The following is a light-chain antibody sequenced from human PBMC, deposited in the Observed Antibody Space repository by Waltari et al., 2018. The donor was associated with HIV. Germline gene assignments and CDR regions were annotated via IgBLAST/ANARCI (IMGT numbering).Light chain of an antibody. J-gene: IGLJ3*02. CDR2: SNK. CDR1: RSNIGSTD. CDR3: AAWDESLNAWV. V-gene: IGLV1-44*01. Sequence: QPVLPQPPPASGTPGQRVTISCSGSRSNIGSTDVNWYQQVPGTAPKFLRESNKRRPAGGPDRFAGSKSGTSAGRAISGLQSDDEADYYCAAWDESLNAWVFGGGTRLTVL.